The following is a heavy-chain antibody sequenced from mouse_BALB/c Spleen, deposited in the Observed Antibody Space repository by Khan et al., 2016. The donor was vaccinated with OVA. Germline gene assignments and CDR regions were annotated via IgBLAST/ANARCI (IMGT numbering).Heavy chain of an antibody. CDR3: TRHGYVAWFTY. Sequence: VQLQQSGPELMKPKTSVPLSRKASGNEETTYYIHWVIQNRETSLEKRGTIDQISGGTTKDRGTKGKATLTVDKSSSTAYIHLSNLTSEDSAVYYCTRHGYVAWFTYWGQGTLVTVSA. CDR1: GNEETTYY. V-gene: IGHV1-42*01. D-gene: IGHD2-2*01. CDR2: IDQISGGT. J-gene: IGHJ3*01.